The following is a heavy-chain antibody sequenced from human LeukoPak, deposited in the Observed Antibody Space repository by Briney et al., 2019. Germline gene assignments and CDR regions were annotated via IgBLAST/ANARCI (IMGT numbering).Heavy chain of an antibody. CDR1: GFTFSSYA. J-gene: IGHJ3*02. Sequence: GGSLRLSCAASGFTFSSYAMHWVRQAPGKGLEWVAVISYDGSNKYYADSVKGRFTISRDNSKNTLYLQMNSLRAEDTAVYYCAREANRRAFDIWGQGTMVTVSS. D-gene: IGHD1-14*01. CDR2: ISYDGSNK. V-gene: IGHV3-30-3*01. CDR3: AREANRRAFDI.